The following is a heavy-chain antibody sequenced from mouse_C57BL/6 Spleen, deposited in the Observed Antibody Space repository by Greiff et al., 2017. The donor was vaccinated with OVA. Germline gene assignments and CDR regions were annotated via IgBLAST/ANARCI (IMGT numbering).Heavy chain of an antibody. CDR3: ARKGLRRDWYFDV. J-gene: IGHJ1*03. CDR2: IDPSDSYT. Sequence: VQLQQSGAELVMPGASVKLSCKASGYTFTSYWMHWVKQRPGQGLEWIGAIDPSDSYTNYNHKFKGKSTLTVDKSSSTAYMQLSSLTSEDSAVYYCARKGLRRDWYFDVWGTGTTVTVSS. D-gene: IGHD2-2*01. V-gene: IGHV1-69*01. CDR1: GYTFTSYW.